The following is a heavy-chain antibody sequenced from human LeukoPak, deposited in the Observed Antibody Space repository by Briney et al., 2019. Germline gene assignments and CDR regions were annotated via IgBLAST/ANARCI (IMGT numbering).Heavy chain of an antibody. CDR1: GGSISSGDYY. J-gene: IGHJ4*02. CDR2: IYYSGSI. V-gene: IGHV4-30-4*08. D-gene: IGHD4-17*01. Sequence: PSETLSLTCTVSGGSISSGDYYCSWIRQPPGKGLEWIAYIYYSGSIYYNPSLKSRVTISVDTSKKQSALKLTSVTAADTAVYYCASTSVTTSEFDYWGQGTPVTVSS. CDR3: ASTSVTTSEFDY.